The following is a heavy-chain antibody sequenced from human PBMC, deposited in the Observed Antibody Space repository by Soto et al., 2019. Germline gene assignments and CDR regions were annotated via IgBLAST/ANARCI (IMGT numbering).Heavy chain of an antibody. D-gene: IGHD2-15*01. CDR2: INAGSGNT. J-gene: IGHJ5*02. Sequence: QVQLVQSGAEVKWPGASVKLSCKASGYTFTKYALHWVRQAPGQGLEGMGWINAGSGNTKYSQKFQGRVTATRDTSASTAYMELSSLRSEDTAVYYCARGEGYCSGGVCYRWFEPWGQGSLVTVSS. V-gene: IGHV1-3*01. CDR1: GYTFTKYA. CDR3: ARGEGYCSGGVCYRWFEP.